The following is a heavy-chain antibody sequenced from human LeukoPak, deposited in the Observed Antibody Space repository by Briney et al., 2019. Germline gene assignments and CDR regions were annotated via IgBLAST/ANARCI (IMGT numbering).Heavy chain of an antibody. Sequence: ASVKGSCKASGYTFTSYGISWVRQAPGQGLEWMGWISAYNGNTNYAQKLQGRVTLTTDTSTSTAYMELRSLRSDDTAMYYCARDYPYSSGWYRSGDAFDIWGRGTMVTVSS. J-gene: IGHJ3*02. CDR3: ARDYPYSSGWYRSGDAFDI. CDR1: GYTFTSYG. V-gene: IGHV1-18*01. CDR2: ISAYNGNT. D-gene: IGHD6-19*01.